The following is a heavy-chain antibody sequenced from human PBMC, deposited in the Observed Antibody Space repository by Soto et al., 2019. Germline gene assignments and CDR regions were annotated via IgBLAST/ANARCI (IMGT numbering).Heavy chain of an antibody. D-gene: IGHD3-10*01. V-gene: IGHV4-4*02. CDR2: IYHSGST. Sequence: SETLSLTCAFSGCSISSSNWWSWVRQPPGKGLEWIGEIYHSGSTNYNPSLKSRVTISVDKSKNQFSLKLSSVTAADTAVYYWGRNFYYGWGSYSNPIYYYGMDVWGKGTTVTVPS. J-gene: IGHJ6*04. CDR1: GCSISSSNW. CDR3: GRNFYYGWGSYSNPIYYYGMDV.